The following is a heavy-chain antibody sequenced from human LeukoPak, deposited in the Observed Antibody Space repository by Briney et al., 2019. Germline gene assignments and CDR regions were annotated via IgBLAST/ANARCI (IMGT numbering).Heavy chain of an antibody. CDR3: ARRSFCAGDCLCLDY. CDR2: IYYSGVT. D-gene: IGHD2-21*02. V-gene: IGHV4-39*01. Sequence: SETLSPTCILSGDSLTSNNYFWGWIRQSPGKRLEGLGSIYYSGVTYYGPSFKSRLTISLDTSNNQFSLRLGSVTAADTAVYYCARRSFCAGDCLCLDYWGQGLLVTVSS. CDR1: GDSLTSNNYF. J-gene: IGHJ4*02.